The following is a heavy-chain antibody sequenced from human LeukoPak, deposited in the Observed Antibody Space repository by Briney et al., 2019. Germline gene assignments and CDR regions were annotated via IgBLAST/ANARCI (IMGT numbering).Heavy chain of an antibody. CDR3: ARENSGSYREFDY. V-gene: IGHV4-4*07. J-gene: IGHJ4*02. CDR1: GGSISSYY. Sequence: SETLPLTCTVSGGSISSYYWSWIRQPAGKGLEWIGRIYTSGSTNYNASLKSRVSMPVDTSKNQFSLKLSSVTAADTAVFYCARENSGSYREFDYWGQGTLVTVSS. D-gene: IGHD1-26*01. CDR2: IYTSGST.